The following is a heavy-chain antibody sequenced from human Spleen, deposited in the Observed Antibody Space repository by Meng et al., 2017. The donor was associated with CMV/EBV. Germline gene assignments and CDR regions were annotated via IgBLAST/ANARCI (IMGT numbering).Heavy chain of an antibody. CDR2: ISAYNRDT. CDR1: GYTFTSYG. Sequence: ASVKVSCKASGYTFTSYGISWVRQAPGQGLEWMGWISAYNRDTYYAQKFQGRVTMTTDTSTSIAYMELRSLRSDDTAIFYCARDYCSSTSCRFDPWGQGTLVTVSS. D-gene: IGHD2-2*01. V-gene: IGHV1-18*01. CDR3: ARDYCSSTSCRFDP. J-gene: IGHJ5*02.